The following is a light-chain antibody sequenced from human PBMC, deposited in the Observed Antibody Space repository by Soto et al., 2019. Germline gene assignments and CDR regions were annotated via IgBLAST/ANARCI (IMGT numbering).Light chain of an antibody. Sequence: DIQMTQSPSTLSASVGDRVTITCRASQSISNWLAWYQQKPGKAPKLLIYKASTLESGVPSRFSGSVSGTEFTLTISSLQPDDFVTYYCQQYENYYTFGQGTKLEIK. V-gene: IGKV1-5*03. CDR2: KAS. J-gene: IGKJ2*01. CDR3: QQYENYYT. CDR1: QSISNW.